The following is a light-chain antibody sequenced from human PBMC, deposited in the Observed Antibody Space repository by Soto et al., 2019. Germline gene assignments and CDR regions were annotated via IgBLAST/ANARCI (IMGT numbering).Light chain of an antibody. CDR1: QAITND. CDR3: LQHNSYPRT. J-gene: IGKJ1*01. CDR2: AAS. Sequence: DIPMTQSPSSLSASVGDRVTITCRASQAITNDLSWYQQKPGEPPKRLIYAASTLHSGVPSRFSGSGSGTEFTLTISSLQPEDFATDFCLQHNSYPRTFGQGTKVEIK. V-gene: IGKV1-17*01.